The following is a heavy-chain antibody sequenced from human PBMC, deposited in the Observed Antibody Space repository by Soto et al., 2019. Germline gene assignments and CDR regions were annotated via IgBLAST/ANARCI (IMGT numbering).Heavy chain of an antibody. Sequence: GGSLRLSCAASTFTFNNYWMTWVRQAPGKGLEWVANIKQDGTEKSYVDSVKGRFTISRDNAKNSIYLQMNILRAEDTAMYFCARGYYDADGSGYHPLDYWGQGTLVTVSS. V-gene: IGHV3-7*05. CDR2: IKQDGTEK. CDR3: ARGYYDADGSGYHPLDY. D-gene: IGHD3-22*01. CDR1: TFTFNNYW. J-gene: IGHJ4*02.